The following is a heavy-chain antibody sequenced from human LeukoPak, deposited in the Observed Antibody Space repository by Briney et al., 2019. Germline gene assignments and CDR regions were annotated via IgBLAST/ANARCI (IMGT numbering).Heavy chain of an antibody. Sequence: GASVKVSCKASGYTFTSHGISWVRQAPGQGLEWMGWISAYNGNTNYAQKLQGRVTMTTDTSTSTAYMELRSLRSDDTAVYYCASGPLGEMATPGWFDPWGQGTLVTVSS. CDR3: ASGPLGEMATPGWFDP. CDR2: ISAYNGNT. D-gene: IGHD5-24*01. CDR1: GYTFTSHG. J-gene: IGHJ5*02. V-gene: IGHV1-18*01.